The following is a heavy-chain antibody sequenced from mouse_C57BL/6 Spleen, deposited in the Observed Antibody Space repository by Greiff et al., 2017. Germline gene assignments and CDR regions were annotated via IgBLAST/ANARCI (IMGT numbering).Heavy chain of an antibody. V-gene: IGHV1-61*01. D-gene: IGHD4-1*01. CDR2: ISASDSET. J-gene: IGHJ2*01. CDR3: ARRGTGICDY. Sequence: QVQLQQPGAELVRPGSSVKLSCKASGYTFTSYWMAWVKQRPGQGLEWIGNISASDSETHYNQKFKDKATLTVDKSSSTAYMQLSSLTSEDSAVYYCARRGTGICDYWGQGTTLTVSS. CDR1: GYTFTSYW.